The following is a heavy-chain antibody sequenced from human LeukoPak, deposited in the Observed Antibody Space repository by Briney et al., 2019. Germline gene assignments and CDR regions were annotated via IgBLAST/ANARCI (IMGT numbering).Heavy chain of an antibody. D-gene: IGHD5-18*01. V-gene: IGHV4-59*01. J-gene: IGHJ4*02. Sequence: PSETLSLTCTVSGGSISSYYWSWIRQPPGKGLEWIGYIYYSGSTNYNPSLKSRVTISVDTSKNQFSLKLSSVTAADTAVYYCARGPLDTDYWGQGTLVTVSS. CDR3: ARGPLDTDY. CDR1: GGSISSYY. CDR2: IYYSGST.